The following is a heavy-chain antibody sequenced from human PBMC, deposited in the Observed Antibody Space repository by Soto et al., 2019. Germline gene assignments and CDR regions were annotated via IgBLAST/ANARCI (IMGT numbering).Heavy chain of an antibody. CDR2: IYPGDSDT. V-gene: IGHV5-51*01. D-gene: IGHD6-6*01. J-gene: IGHJ6*04. Sequence: VESLKISCKGSGYSFTSYWIGWVRQIPGKGLEWMGIIYPGDSDTRYSPSFQGQVTISADKSISTAYLQWSSLKASDTAMYYCASPFSSSSHGMEVWGKGTTVSVSS. CDR1: GYSFTSYW. CDR3: ASPFSSSSHGMEV.